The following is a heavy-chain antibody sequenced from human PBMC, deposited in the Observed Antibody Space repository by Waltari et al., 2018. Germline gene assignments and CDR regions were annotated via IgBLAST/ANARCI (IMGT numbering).Heavy chain of an antibody. V-gene: IGHV3-33*06. CDR1: GFTFSSYG. J-gene: IGHJ4*02. D-gene: IGHD2-15*01. CDR3: AKDELGYCSGGSCYRFDY. Sequence: QVQLVESGGGVVQPGRSLRLSCAASGFTFSSYGMHWVRQAPGKGREWVAVIWYDGSNKYDEDSGKGRFTISRDNSKNTLYLQMNSLRAEDTAVYYCAKDELGYCSGGSCYRFDYWGQGTLVTVSS. CDR2: IWYDGSNK.